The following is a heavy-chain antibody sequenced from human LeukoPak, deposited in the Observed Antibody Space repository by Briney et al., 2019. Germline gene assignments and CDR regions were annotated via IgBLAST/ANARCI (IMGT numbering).Heavy chain of an antibody. Sequence: GGSLRLSCAASGFTFSSNAMHWVRQVPGKGLEWVSTLTGSGGSTNYADSVMGRFIISRDNSKNTLYLQMRSLGAEDTALYYCARDKDSTTYSYFDYWGQGTLVTVSS. CDR3: ARDKDSTTYSYFDY. CDR1: GFTFSSNA. V-gene: IGHV3-23*01. CDR2: LTGSGGST. D-gene: IGHD2/OR15-2a*01. J-gene: IGHJ4*02.